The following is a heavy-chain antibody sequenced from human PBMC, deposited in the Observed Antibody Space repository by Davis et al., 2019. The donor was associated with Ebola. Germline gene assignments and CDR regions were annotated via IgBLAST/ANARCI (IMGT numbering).Heavy chain of an antibody. CDR2: IYPADSDS. Sequence: GESLKISCKGSGYRFTTYWIVWVRQMPGKGLEWMGNIYPADSDSRYSPSFQGQVTLSADKSISTAYLQWKSLRASDTAIYYCARQGGGSGRLTSFDSWGQGTLVTVSS. CDR1: GYRFTTYW. CDR3: ARQGGGSGRLTSFDS. V-gene: IGHV5-51*01. J-gene: IGHJ4*02. D-gene: IGHD1-26*01.